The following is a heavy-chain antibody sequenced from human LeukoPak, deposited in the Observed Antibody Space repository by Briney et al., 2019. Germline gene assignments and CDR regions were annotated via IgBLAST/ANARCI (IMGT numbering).Heavy chain of an antibody. J-gene: IGHJ6*03. CDR2: MNPNSGNT. CDR3: ARSVLTGSSPYYYYYMDV. CDR1: GYDFISYD. Sequence: ASVKVSCKTSGYDFISYDINWVRQATGQGLEWMGWMNPNSGNTGYAQKFQGRVTITSNSSISTASMELSSLTSEDTAVYYCARSVLTGSSPYYYYYMDVWGKGTTVTISS. D-gene: IGHD3-9*01. V-gene: IGHV1-8*03.